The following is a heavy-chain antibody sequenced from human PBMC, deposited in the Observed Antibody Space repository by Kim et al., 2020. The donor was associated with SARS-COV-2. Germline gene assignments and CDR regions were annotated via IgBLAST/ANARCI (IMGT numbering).Heavy chain of an antibody. J-gene: IGHJ4*02. D-gene: IGHD3-22*01. CDR1: GFTFSSYA. CDR3: AKVFARPYYYDSSGFLHYFDY. Sequence: GGSLRLSCAASGFTFSSYAMSWVRQAPGKGLEWVSAISGSGGSTYYADSVKGRFTISRDNSKNTLYLQMNSLRAEVTAVYYCAKVFARPYYYDSSGFLHYFDYWGQGTLVTVSS. V-gene: IGHV3-23*01. CDR2: ISGSGGST.